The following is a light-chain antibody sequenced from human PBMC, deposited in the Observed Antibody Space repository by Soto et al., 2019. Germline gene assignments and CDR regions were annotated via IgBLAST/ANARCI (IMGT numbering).Light chain of an antibody. Sequence: EIVLTQSPGTLSLSPGERATLSCRASQSVSNSYLVWYQQTPGQAPRLLIYGASSRATGIPDRFSGSGSGTDFTLTISRLEPEDFAVYYCQQYGSSPTFGGGTKVDIK. V-gene: IGKV3-20*01. CDR1: QSVSNSY. J-gene: IGKJ4*01. CDR3: QQYGSSPT. CDR2: GAS.